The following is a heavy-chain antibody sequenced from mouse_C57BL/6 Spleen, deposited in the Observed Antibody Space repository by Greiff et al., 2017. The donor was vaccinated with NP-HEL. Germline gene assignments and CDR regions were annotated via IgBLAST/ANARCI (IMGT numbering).Heavy chain of an antibody. J-gene: IGHJ2*01. CDR2: INPSNGGT. CDR3: ARSGYDVYYDVDY. V-gene: IGHV1-53*01. Sequence: QVQLQQPGTELVKPGASVKLSCKASGYTFTSYWMHWVKQRPGQGLEWIGNINPSNGGTNYNETFKSKATLTVDKSSSTAYMQLSSRTSEDAAVYYCARSGYDVYYDVDYWGQGTTLTVSS. CDR1: GYTFTSYW. D-gene: IGHD2-3*01.